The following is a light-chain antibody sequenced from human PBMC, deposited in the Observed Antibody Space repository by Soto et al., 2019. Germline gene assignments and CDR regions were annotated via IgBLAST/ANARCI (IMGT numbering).Light chain of an antibody. CDR1: QGISSY. Sequence: IQLTQSPSSLSASVGARVTVTCRASQGISSYLAWYQQKPGKAPKLLIYAASTLQSGVPSRFSGSGSATDFTLTISSLQPDDFATYYCQQYSTYPWTFGQGTKVDIK. CDR3: QQYSTYPWT. V-gene: IGKV1-9*01. CDR2: AAS. J-gene: IGKJ1*01.